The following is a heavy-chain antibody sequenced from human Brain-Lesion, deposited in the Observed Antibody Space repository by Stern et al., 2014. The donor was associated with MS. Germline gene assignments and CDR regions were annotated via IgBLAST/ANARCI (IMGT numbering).Heavy chain of an antibody. D-gene: IGHD3-10*01. V-gene: IGHV2-5*02. CDR2: IYWDDDK. Sequence: QVTLKESGPTLVKPTQTLTLSCTFSGFSLSTSGVGVGWIRPPPGKALEWLVIIYWDDDKRYSPSKKSRLTITKDTSKNQVVLTMTNMDPVDTATYYCAHTTYYYGSGSYRYFGYWGQGTLVTVSS. J-gene: IGHJ4*02. CDR3: AHTTYYYGSGSYRYFGY. CDR1: GFSLSTSGVG.